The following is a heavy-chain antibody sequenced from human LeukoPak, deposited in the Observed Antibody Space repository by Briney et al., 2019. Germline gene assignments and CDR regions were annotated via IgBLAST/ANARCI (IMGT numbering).Heavy chain of an antibody. CDR1: GFTFSSYA. CDR3: AKDIMGSSSWYAFDS. D-gene: IGHD6-13*01. Sequence: GGSLRLSCAASGFTFSSYAMSWVRQAPGKGLEWVSAISGSGGSTYYADSVKGRFTISRDNSKNTLYLQLSSLRAEDTAFYYCAKDIMGSSSWYAFDSWGQGTLVTVSS. V-gene: IGHV3-23*01. CDR2: ISGSGGST. J-gene: IGHJ4*02.